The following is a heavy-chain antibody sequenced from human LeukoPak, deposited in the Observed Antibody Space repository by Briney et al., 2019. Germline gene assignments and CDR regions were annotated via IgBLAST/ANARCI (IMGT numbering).Heavy chain of an antibody. CDR1: GFTFSSYW. Sequence: GGSLRLSCAASGFTFSSYWMSWVRQAPGKGLEGVANIKQDGSEKYYVDSVKGRFTISRDNAKNSLYLQMNSLRAEDTAVYYCARDKDDYVWGSYRPLDYWGQGTLVTVSS. CDR2: IKQDGSEK. CDR3: ARDKDDYVWGSYRPLDY. V-gene: IGHV3-7*01. D-gene: IGHD3-16*02. J-gene: IGHJ4*02.